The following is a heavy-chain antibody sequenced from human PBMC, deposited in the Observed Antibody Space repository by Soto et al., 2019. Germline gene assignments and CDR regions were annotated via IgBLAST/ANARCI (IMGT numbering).Heavy chain of an antibody. D-gene: IGHD3-10*01. CDR1: GGSINDFY. V-gene: IGHV4-59*01. CDR3: ASEYYYGSGSYWRGYFDY. CDR2: IYYSGST. Sequence: SETLSLTCTVSGGSINDFYWSWIRQSPGKGLEWIGYIYYSGSTNYNPSLKSRVTISVDTSKNQFSLKLSSVTAADTAVYYCASEYYYGSGSYWRGYFDYWGQGTLVTVSS. J-gene: IGHJ4*02.